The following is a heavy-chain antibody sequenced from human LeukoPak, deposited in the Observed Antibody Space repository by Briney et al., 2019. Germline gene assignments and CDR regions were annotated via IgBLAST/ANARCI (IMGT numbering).Heavy chain of an antibody. CDR3: ARDRYYDFWSGYPPSHDAFDI. Sequence: GGSLRLSCAASGFTFSTYAMHWVRQAPGKGLEWVAVISYDGSNIYYADSVKGRFTISRDNSKNTLFLQMNSLRAEDTAVYYCARDRYYDFWSGYPPSHDAFDIWGQGTMVTVSS. CDR1: GFTFSTYA. D-gene: IGHD3-3*01. J-gene: IGHJ3*02. V-gene: IGHV3-30-3*01. CDR2: ISYDGSNI.